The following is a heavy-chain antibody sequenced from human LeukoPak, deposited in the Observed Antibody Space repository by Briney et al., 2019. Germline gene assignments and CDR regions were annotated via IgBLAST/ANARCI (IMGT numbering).Heavy chain of an antibody. V-gene: IGHV3-30-3*01. J-gene: IGHJ4*02. Sequence: GGSLRLSCAASGFTFSSYAMHWVRQAPGKGLEWVAVISYDGSNKYYADSVRDRFTISRDNSKNTLYLQMNSLRAEDTAVYYCARERTVTLDYWGQGTLVTVSS. D-gene: IGHD4-17*01. CDR2: ISYDGSNK. CDR1: GFTFSSYA. CDR3: ARERTVTLDY.